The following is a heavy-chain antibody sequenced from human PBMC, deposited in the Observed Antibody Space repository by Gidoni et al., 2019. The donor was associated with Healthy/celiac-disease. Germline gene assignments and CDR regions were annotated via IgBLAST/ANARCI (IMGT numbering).Heavy chain of an antibody. J-gene: IGHJ4*02. CDR2: ICYNGSNR. CDR1: GFSFSRYT. V-gene: IGHV3-33*01. D-gene: IGHD3-16*01. Sequence: QPQLVESGGGVVQPGRSLRLSCAASGFSFSRYTMHWVRQAPGKGLEWVELICYNGSNRKYVESVEGRFTISRDNSQKTLYLQMDSLRPEDTAVYFCAREGGGHAFDYWGQGTLVSVSS. CDR3: AREGGGHAFDY.